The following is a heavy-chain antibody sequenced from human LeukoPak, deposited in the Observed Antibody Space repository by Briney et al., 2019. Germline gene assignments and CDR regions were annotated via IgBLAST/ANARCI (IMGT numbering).Heavy chain of an antibody. CDR2: ISLNSGGT. V-gene: IGHV1-2*02. Sequence: GASVKVSCKASGYTFTAYYIHWVRQAPGQGLEWMGWISLNSGGTDYPQKFQGRVTMTRDTSISTAYMELSSLRSDDTAVYYCAIQPWGSGNNWYFDLWGRGTLVTVSS. CDR1: GYTFTAYY. CDR3: AIQPWGSGNNWYFDL. J-gene: IGHJ2*01. D-gene: IGHD7-27*01.